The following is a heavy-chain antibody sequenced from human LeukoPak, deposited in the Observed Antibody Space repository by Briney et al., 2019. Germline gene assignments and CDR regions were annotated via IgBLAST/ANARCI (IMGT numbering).Heavy chain of an antibody. CDR2: ISYDGSNK. CDR1: GFTFSSYA. CDR3: AREGPKYYYDSSGYYGY. Sequence: GGSLRLSCVASGFTFSSYAMHWVRQAPGKGLEWVAVISYDGSNKYYADSVKGRFTISRDNSKNTLYLQMNSLRAEDTAVYYCAREGPKYYYDSSGYYGYWGQGTLVTVSS. D-gene: IGHD3-22*01. V-gene: IGHV3-30*04. J-gene: IGHJ4*02.